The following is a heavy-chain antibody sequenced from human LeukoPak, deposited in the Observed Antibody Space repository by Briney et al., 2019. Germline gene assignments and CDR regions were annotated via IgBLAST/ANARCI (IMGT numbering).Heavy chain of an antibody. CDR1: GFTFSSYA. V-gene: IGHV3-23*01. CDR3: AKVKDKIGTEANDY. J-gene: IGHJ4*02. Sequence: GGSLRLSCAASGFTFSSYAMSWVRQAPGKGLEWVSAISGSGGSTYYADSVKGRFTISRDNSKNTLYLQMNSLRAEDTAVYYCAKVKDKIGTEANDYWGQGTLVTVSS. CDR2: ISGSGGST. D-gene: IGHD2-15*01.